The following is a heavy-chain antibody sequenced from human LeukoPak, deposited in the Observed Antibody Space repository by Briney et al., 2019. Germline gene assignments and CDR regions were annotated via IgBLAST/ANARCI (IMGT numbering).Heavy chain of an antibody. J-gene: IGHJ3*02. CDR2: IYPGDSDT. CDR1: GYSFTSYW. Sequence: GESLKISCKGSGYSFTSYWIGWVRQMPGKGLEWMGIIYPGDSDTRYSPSFQGQVTISADKSISTAYLQWSSLKASDTAMYYCARDGAYCSSTSCHSHDAFGIWGQGTMVTVSS. V-gene: IGHV5-51*01. D-gene: IGHD2-2*01. CDR3: ARDGAYCSSTSCHSHDAFGI.